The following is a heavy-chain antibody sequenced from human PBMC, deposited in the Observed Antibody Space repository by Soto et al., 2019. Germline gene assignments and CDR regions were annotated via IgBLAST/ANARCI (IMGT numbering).Heavy chain of an antibody. Sequence: GGSLRLSCSASGFTFSTHAMHWVRQAPGRGLEFVSAISSDGDSSYYADSVRGRFTISRDNSKNTLYLLMSSLRGEDTAVYYCVKDGVPRFAHWGQGTLVTVSS. CDR1: GFTFSTHA. J-gene: IGHJ4*02. CDR3: VKDGVPRFAH. D-gene: IGHD2-8*01. CDR2: ISSDGDSS. V-gene: IGHV3-64D*08.